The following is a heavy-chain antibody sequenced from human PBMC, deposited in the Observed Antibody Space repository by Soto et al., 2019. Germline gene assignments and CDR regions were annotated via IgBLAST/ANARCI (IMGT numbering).Heavy chain of an antibody. CDR2: IYYSGST. V-gene: IGHV4-59*01. Sequence: QVQLQESGPGLVKPSETLSLTCTVSGGSISSYYWSWIRQPPGKGLEWIGYIYYSGSTNYNPSLKSRVTISVDTSKNQFSLKLSSVTAADTAVYYCARGVVPDAFDIWGQGTMVTVSS. CDR1: GGSISSYY. CDR3: ARGVVPDAFDI. J-gene: IGHJ3*02. D-gene: IGHD2-15*01.